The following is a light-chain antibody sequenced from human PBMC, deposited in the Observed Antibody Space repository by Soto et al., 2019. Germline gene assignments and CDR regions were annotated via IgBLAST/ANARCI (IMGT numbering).Light chain of an antibody. CDR3: SSYAGNGYV. V-gene: IGLV2-8*01. CDR1: SSDVGGYNY. Sequence: QSALTQPPSAYGSPGQSVTISCTGASSDVGGYNYVSWYQQHPGKAPKLMIYEVSKRPSGVPDRFSGSKSGNTASLTVSGLQAEDEADYFCSSYAGNGYVLGTGTKVTVL. CDR2: EVS. J-gene: IGLJ1*01.